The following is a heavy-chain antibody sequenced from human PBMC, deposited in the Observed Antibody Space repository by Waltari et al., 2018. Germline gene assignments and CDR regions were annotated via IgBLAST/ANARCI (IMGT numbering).Heavy chain of an antibody. V-gene: IGHV3-66*02. D-gene: IGHD6-6*01. J-gene: IGHJ3*02. Sequence: EVQLVESGGGLVQPGGSLRLSCAASGFTVSSNYMSWVRPAPGKGLEWVSVIYSGGSTYYADSVKGRFTISRDNSKNTLYLQMNSLRAEDTAVYYCARGGVAARPDDAFDIWGQGTMVTVSS. CDR3: ARGGVAARPDDAFDI. CDR2: IYSGGST. CDR1: GFTVSSNY.